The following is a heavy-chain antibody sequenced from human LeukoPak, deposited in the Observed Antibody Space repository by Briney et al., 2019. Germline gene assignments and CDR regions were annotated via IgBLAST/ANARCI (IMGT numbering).Heavy chain of an antibody. CDR2: ISAYNGNT. CDR1: GYTFTSYG. V-gene: IGHV1-18*01. Sequence: ASVKVSCKASGYTFTSYGISWVRQAPGQGLEWMGWISAYNGNTNYAQKLQGRVTMTPDTSTSTAYMELRSLRSDDTAVYYCARATAEILRYPPRHFDYWGQGTLVTVSS. CDR3: ARATAEILRYPPRHFDY. J-gene: IGHJ4*02. D-gene: IGHD3-9*01.